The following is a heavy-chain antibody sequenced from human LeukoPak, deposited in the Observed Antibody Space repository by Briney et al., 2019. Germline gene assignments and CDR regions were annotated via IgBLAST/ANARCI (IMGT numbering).Heavy chain of an antibody. CDR1: GFTFSSYG. CDR3: AKQVRQWLTSSFDY. V-gene: IGHV3-30*02. D-gene: IGHD6-19*01. Sequence: GGSLRLSCAASGFTFSSYGMHWVRQAPGKGLEWVAFIRYDGSNKYYADSVKGRFTISRDNSKNTLYLQMNSLRAEDTAVYYCAKQVRQWLTSSFDYWGQGTLVTVSS. CDR2: IRYDGSNK. J-gene: IGHJ4*02.